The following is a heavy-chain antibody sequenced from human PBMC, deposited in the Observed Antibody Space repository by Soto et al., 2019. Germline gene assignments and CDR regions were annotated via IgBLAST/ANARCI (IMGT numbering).Heavy chain of an antibody. V-gene: IGHV3-48*03. CDR2: IHPGGQTI. Sequence: EVQLVESGGCLVQRGGSLRLSCAASGFTFSSSEMYWVRQAPGKGLEWISYIHPGGQTIFYAESVKGRFTISRDNAKHSVYLQMNSLRAEDTAVYYCARRGSRWGRGTKVTVSS. J-gene: IGHJ3*01. CDR3: ARRGSR. D-gene: IGHD2-15*01. CDR1: GFTFSSSE.